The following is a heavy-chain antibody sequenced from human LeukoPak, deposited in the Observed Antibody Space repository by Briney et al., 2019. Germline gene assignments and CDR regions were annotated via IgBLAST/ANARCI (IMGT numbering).Heavy chain of an antibody. CDR2: IIPIFGTA. J-gene: IGHJ4*02. D-gene: IGHD3-10*01. Sequence: ASVKVSCKASGYTFTSYGISWVRQAPGQGLEWMGRIIPIFGTANYAQKFQGRVTITTDESTSTAYMELSSLRSEDTAVYYCATNYMVRGVIFDYWGQGTLVTVSS. CDR3: ATNYMVRGVIFDY. CDR1: GYTFTSYG. V-gene: IGHV1-69*05.